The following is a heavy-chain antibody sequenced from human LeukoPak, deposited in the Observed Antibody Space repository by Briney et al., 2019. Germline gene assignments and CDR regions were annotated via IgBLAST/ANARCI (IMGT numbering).Heavy chain of an antibody. V-gene: IGHV3-21*04. J-gene: IGHJ4*02. D-gene: IGHD3-16*01. Sequence: PGGSLRLSCAASGFTFSSYSMNWVRQAPGKGLEWVSSISSSSSYIYYADSVKGRFTISRDNAKNSLYLQMNSLRAEDTAVYYCARDPEQITEREEGYWGQGTLVTVSS. CDR2: ISSSSSYI. CDR1: GFTFSSYS. CDR3: ARDPEQITEREEGY.